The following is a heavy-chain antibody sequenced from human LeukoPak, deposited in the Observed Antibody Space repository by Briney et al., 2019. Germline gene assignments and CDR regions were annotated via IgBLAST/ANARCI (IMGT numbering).Heavy chain of an antibody. V-gene: IGHV3-66*01. J-gene: IGHJ4*02. CDR1: GFTFSNNY. CDR3: RWAPKY. D-gene: IGHD1-26*01. Sequence: PGGSLRLSCAASGFTFSNNYMSWVRQTPGKGLEWVSLIYSGGSTSHSESVEGRFTNTRDRTKNTLYLQMSRLRAEDTTVYYCRWAPKYWGQGTLVTVSS. CDR2: IYSGGST.